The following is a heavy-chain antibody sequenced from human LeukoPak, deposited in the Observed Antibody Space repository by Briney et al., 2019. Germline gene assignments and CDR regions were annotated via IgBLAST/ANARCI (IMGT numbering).Heavy chain of an antibody. CDR3: ARVEEYVWTEAYYFDY. J-gene: IGHJ4*02. V-gene: IGHV3-7*03. CDR1: GFTFSRYW. Sequence: GSLRLSCAASGFTFSRYWQSWVRQAPGKGLEWVANIKQGGSEKYAVDSVKGRFTICRDNAKNSLYLQMNSLRAEDTGAYYCARVEEYVWTEAYYFDYWGQGTLVTVSS. CDR2: IKQGGSEK. D-gene: IGHD3-16*01.